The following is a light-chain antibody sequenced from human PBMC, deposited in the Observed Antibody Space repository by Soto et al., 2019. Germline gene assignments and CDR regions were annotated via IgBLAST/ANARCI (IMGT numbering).Light chain of an antibody. CDR1: QSVNSNY. V-gene: IGKV3-20*01. CDR3: HQYGSTPRT. J-gene: IGKJ2*01. CDR2: GIS. Sequence: EIVLTQSPGTLSLSPGGRATVSCRASQSVNSNYFAWFQQKPGQAPRLLIYGISSRPTGIPDRFSGSGSGTDFTLTISRLEPEDFAVYYCHQYGSTPRTFGQGTKLEI.